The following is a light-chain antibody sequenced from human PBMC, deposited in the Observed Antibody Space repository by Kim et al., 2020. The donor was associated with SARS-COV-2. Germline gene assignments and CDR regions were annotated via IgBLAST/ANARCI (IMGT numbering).Light chain of an antibody. CDR2: SNN. CDR3: AAWDDSPNGPV. CDR1: SSNIGSNS. V-gene: IGLV1-44*01. J-gene: IGLJ2*01. Sequence: ELTQPPSASGTPGQTVTITCSGSSSNIGSNSVNWYQQLPGTAPKLLIYSNNQRPSGVPDRFSAPKSGTSASLAISGLHSEDEADYYCAAWDDSPNGPVFGGGTQLTVL.